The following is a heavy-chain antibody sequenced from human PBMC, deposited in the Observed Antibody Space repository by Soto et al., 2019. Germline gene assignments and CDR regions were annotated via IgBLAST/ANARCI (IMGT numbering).Heavy chain of an antibody. Sequence: QVQLVQSGAEVKKPGSSVKVSCKASGGTFSSYTISWVRQTPGQGLEWMGRIIPILGIANYAQKFQGRVTNTADKSTSTAYMELSSLRSEDTAVYYCARDLRGYSDYDPYFDYWSQGTLVTVSS. J-gene: IGHJ4*02. CDR1: GGTFSSYT. CDR2: IIPILGIA. V-gene: IGHV1-69*08. D-gene: IGHD5-12*01. CDR3: ARDLRGYSDYDPYFDY.